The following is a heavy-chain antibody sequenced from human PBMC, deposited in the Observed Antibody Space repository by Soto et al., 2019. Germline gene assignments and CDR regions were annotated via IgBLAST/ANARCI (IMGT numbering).Heavy chain of an antibody. V-gene: IGHV4-59*08. CDR2: IYYSGST. D-gene: IGHD3-22*01. CDR1: GGSISSYY. Sequence: SETLSLTCTVSGGSISSYYWTWIRQPPGKGLEWIGYIYYSGSTNYNPSLKGRVTISVATSKTQFSLKLSSVTAADTAGYYCARLDGYYHQMDVWGKGTRAPV. J-gene: IGHJ6*03. CDR3: ARLDGYYHQMDV.